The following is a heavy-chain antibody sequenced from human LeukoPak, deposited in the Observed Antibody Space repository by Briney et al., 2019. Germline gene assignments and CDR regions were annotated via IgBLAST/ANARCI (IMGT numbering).Heavy chain of an antibody. D-gene: IGHD2-21*02. Sequence: SGGSLRLSCAASGFSFDDFAMHWVRQAPGKGLEWVSLISWEGGGTYYADSVKGRFTISRDNSKNSLYLQMNSLRPEDTALYYFAKGNIVVVTATQPDYWAQGTLATVSS. CDR3: AKGNIVVVTATQPDY. V-gene: IGHV3-43D*03. CDR2: ISWEGGGT. J-gene: IGHJ4*02. CDR1: GFSFDDFA.